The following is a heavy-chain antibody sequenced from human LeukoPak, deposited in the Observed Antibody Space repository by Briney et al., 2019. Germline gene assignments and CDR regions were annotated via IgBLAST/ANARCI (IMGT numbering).Heavy chain of an antibody. CDR2: IIPIFGTA. V-gene: IGHV1-69*13. D-gene: IGHD6-13*01. CDR3: ARDDPELAAAGTYNWLDP. J-gene: IGHJ5*02. CDR1: GGTFSSYA. Sequence: SVKVSCKASGGTFSSYAISWVRQAPGQGLEWMGGIIPIFGTANYAQKFQGRVTITADESTSTAYMELSSLRSEDTAVYYCARDDPELAAAGTYNWLDPWGQGTLVTVSS.